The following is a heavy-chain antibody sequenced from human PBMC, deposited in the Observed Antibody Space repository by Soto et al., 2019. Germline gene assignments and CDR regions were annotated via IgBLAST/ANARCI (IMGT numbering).Heavy chain of an antibody. Sequence: GASVKVSCKASGGTFSSYAISWVRQAPGQGLEWMGGIIPIFGTANYAQKFQGRVTITADKSTSTAYMELSSLRSEDTAVYYCARGLGGDTAMAYYYYGMDVWGQGTTVTVSS. D-gene: IGHD5-18*01. V-gene: IGHV1-69*06. CDR3: ARGLGGDTAMAYYYYGMDV. J-gene: IGHJ6*02. CDR1: GGTFSSYA. CDR2: IIPIFGTA.